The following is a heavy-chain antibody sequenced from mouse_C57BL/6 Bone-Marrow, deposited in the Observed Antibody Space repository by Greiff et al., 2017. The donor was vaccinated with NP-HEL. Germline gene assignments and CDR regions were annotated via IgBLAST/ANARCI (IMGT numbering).Heavy chain of an antibody. Sequence: EVKLQESGPGLVKPSQSLSLTCSVTGYSITSGYYWNWIRQFPGNKLEWMGYISYDGSNNYNPSLKNRISITRDTSKNQFFLKLNSVTTEDTATYYCARVEGNSNYRYFDVWGTGTTVTVSS. CDR2: ISYDGSN. J-gene: IGHJ1*03. CDR3: ARVEGNSNYRYFDV. V-gene: IGHV3-6*01. D-gene: IGHD2-5*01. CDR1: GYSITSGYY.